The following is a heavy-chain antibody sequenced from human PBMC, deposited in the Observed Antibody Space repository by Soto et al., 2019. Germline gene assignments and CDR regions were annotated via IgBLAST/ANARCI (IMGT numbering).Heavy chain of an antibody. CDR1: GFTFSSYA. Sequence: EVQLLESGGGLVQPGGSLRLSCAASGFTFSSYAMSWVRQAPGKGLDWVSSISGSGGGTYYTDSVKGRFTIARDNSKNTLYLQMNSLRAEDTAEYYCAKDQRGFTSTARIDYWGQGALVTVSS. CDR2: ISGSGGGT. D-gene: IGHD6-13*01. V-gene: IGHV3-23*01. J-gene: IGHJ4*02. CDR3: AKDQRGFTSTARIDY.